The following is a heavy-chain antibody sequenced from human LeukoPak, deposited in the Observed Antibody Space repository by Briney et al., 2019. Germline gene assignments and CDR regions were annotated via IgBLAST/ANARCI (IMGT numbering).Heavy chain of an antibody. V-gene: IGHV4-34*01. D-gene: IGHD3-3*01. J-gene: IGHJ6*03. CDR2: INHSGST. Sequence: SETLSLTCAVYGGSFSGYYWSWIRQPPGKGLEWIGEINHSGSTNYNPSLKSRVTISVDTSKNQFSLKLSSVTAADTAVYYCAARFQGGLVVLRFLEWHWGYMDVWGKGTTVTVSS. CDR3: AARFQGGLVVLRFLEWHWGYMDV. CDR1: GGSFSGYY.